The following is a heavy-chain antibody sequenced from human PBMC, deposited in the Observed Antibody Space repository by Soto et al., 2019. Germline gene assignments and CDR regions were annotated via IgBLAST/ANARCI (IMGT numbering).Heavy chain of an antibody. J-gene: IGHJ5*02. CDR1: GGSISSYY. CDR2: IYYSGST. CDR3: ARGRDWLDP. V-gene: IGHV4-59*08. Sequence: SETLSLTCTVSGGSISSYYWSWIRQPPGKGLEWIGYIYYSGSTNYNPSLKSRVTISVDTSKNQFSLKLSSVTAADTAVYYCARGRDWLDPWGQRTLVTVSS.